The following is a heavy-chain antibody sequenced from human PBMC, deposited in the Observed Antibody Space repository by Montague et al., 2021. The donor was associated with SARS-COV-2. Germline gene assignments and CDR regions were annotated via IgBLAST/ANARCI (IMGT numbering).Heavy chain of an antibody. CDR2: INHSGST. V-gene: IGHV4-34*01. J-gene: IGHJ6*02. Sequence: SETLSLTCAVYGGSFSGYYWSWIRQPPGKGLEWIGEINHSGSTNYNPSLKSRVTISVDTSKNQFSLKLSSVTAADTAVYYCAVNYGSGSYSTYDYGMDVWGQGTTVTVSS. CDR1: GGSFSGYY. D-gene: IGHD3-10*01. CDR3: AVNYGSGSYSTYDYGMDV.